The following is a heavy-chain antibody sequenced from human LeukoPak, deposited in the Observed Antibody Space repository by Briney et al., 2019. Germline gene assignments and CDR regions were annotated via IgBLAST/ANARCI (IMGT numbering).Heavy chain of an antibody. CDR2: ISYSGNT. V-gene: IGHV4-39*01. Sequence: SETLSLTCTVSGDSISSSSSYWGWIRQPPGKRLEWLGCISYSGNTYYNPSLKSRVSTSVDTSKNQFSLKLSSVTAADTAVYYCGRMISANFYFYYGMDVWGQGTTVTVSS. D-gene: IGHD4/OR15-4a*01. CDR1: GDSISSSSSY. J-gene: IGHJ6*02. CDR3: GRMISANFYFYYGMDV.